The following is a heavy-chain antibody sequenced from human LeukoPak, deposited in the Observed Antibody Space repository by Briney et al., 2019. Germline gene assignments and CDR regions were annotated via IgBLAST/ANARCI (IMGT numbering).Heavy chain of an antibody. V-gene: IGHV3-21*01. D-gene: IGHD3-9*01. Sequence: GGSLRLSCAASGFTFSSYSMTWVRQAPGKGLEWVSSISSSSSYIYYADSVKGRFTISRDNAKNSLYLQMNSLRAEDTAVYYCARVQDILTGYYFDYWGQGTLVTVSS. J-gene: IGHJ4*02. CDR1: GFTFSSYS. CDR3: ARVQDILTGYYFDY. CDR2: ISSSSSYI.